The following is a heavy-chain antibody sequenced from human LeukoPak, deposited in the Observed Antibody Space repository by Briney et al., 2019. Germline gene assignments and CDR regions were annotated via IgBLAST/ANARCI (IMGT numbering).Heavy chain of an antibody. D-gene: IGHD1-26*01. Sequence: SETLSLTCTVSGGSISSGDYYWSWIRQPPGKGLEWIGYIYYSGSTYYNPSLKSRVTISVDTSKNQFSLKLSSVTAADTAVYYCARVAIVGATSPDYWGQGTLVAVSS. CDR2: IYYSGST. CDR1: GGSISSGDYY. V-gene: IGHV4-30-4*08. J-gene: IGHJ4*02. CDR3: ARVAIVGATSPDY.